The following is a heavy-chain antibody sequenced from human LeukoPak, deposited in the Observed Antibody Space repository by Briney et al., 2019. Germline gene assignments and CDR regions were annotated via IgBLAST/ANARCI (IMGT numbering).Heavy chain of an antibody. CDR2: IYDSGST. D-gene: IGHD1-7*01. CDR1: GDSIKSSDYY. V-gene: IGHV4-39*02. Sequence: SETLSLTCTVSGDSIKSSDYYWGWIRQPPGKGLEWIGSIYDSGSTYYKPSLKSRVTIFVDTSKNQFSLKLSSVTAADTAVYYCARETRYNWNLGAPDIWGQGTMVTVSS. CDR3: ARETRYNWNLGAPDI. J-gene: IGHJ3*02.